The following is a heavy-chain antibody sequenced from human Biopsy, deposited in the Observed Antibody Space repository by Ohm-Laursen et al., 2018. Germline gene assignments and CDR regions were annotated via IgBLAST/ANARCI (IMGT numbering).Heavy chain of an antibody. CDR2: INHSGST. CDR3: ASAGYNPDWNFDL. V-gene: IGHV4-34*01. CDR1: GESFSGYY. D-gene: IGHD5-24*01. J-gene: IGHJ2*01. Sequence: TLSLTCAVYGESFSGYYWTWIRQPPGKGLEWIGEINHSGSTDYNPSLKSRVTISVDTSKNQFSLRMSSVTAADTAVYYCASAGYNPDWNFDLWGRGTRVTVSS.